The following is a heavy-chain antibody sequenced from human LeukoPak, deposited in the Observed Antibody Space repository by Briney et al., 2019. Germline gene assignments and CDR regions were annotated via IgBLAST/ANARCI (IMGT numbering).Heavy chain of an antibody. J-gene: IGHJ3*02. D-gene: IGHD1-26*01. V-gene: IGHV4-4*02. CDR3: ARAPLSGTYYTDAFDI. CDR1: GGSISTNNW. Sequence: PSETLSLTCAVSGGSISTNNWWTWVRQLPGKGLEWIGEIHHSGSTDYNPSLKSRVTISPDKSKNQFSLTLTSVTAADTAVYFCARAPLSGTYYTDAFDIWGQGTMVTVSS. CDR2: IHHSGST.